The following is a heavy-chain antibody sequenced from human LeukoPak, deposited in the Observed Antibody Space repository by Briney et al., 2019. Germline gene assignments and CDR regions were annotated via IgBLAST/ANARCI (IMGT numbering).Heavy chain of an antibody. CDR3: ARSCRILDIVATIRARLGGNGFDI. D-gene: IGHD5-12*01. J-gene: IGHJ3*02. V-gene: IGHV4-59*12. CDR2: IFYSGNT. CDR1: GASIGSYY. Sequence: PSETLSLTCTVSGASIGSYYWSWIRQPPGRGLEWIGYIFYSGNTEYNPSLKSRVSISVDTPKNQFSLKLSSVTAADTAVYYCARSCRILDIVATIRARLGGNGFDIWGQGTMVTVSS.